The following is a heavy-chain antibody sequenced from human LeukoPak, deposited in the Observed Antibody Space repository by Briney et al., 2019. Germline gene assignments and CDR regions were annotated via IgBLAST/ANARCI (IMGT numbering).Heavy chain of an antibody. D-gene: IGHD2-15*01. CDR2: ISAYNGHT. CDR3: ARGWQNWFDP. J-gene: IGHJ5*02. CDR1: GYTFTNYG. Sequence: ASVKVSCKASGYTFTNYGLSWVRQAPGQGLEWMGWISAYNGHTNYAQKLQGRVTMTTDTSTGTAYMELRSLRSDDTAVYYCARGWQNWFDPWGQGTLVTVSS. V-gene: IGHV1-18*01.